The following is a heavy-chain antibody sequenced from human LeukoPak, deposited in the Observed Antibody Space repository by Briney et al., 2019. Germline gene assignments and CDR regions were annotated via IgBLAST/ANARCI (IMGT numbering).Heavy chain of an antibody. D-gene: IGHD6-19*01. Sequence: ASVKVSCKASGYTFSGYYMHWVRQAPGQGLEWMGWINPNSGGTKYVQKLQGRVTMTRDTSISTAYMELSRLRSDGTAVYYCARDRGSSGWYVDYWGQGTLVTVSS. CDR1: GYTFSGYY. CDR2: INPNSGGT. J-gene: IGHJ4*02. V-gene: IGHV1-2*02. CDR3: ARDRGSSGWYVDY.